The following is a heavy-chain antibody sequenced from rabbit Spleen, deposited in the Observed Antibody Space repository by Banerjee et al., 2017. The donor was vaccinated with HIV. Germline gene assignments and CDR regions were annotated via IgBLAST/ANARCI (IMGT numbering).Heavy chain of an antibody. Sequence: QEQLRETGGGLVQPGGSLTLTCTASGSDISSYAISWVRQAPGKGLQWIACINAVTGKAVYATWAKGRFTFSKTSSTTVTLQMTSLTAADTATYFCARDTSSSFSSYGMDLWGQGTLVTVS. J-gene: IGHJ6*01. V-gene: IGHV1S45*01. D-gene: IGHD1-1*01. CDR1: GSDISSYA. CDR3: ARDTSSSFSSYGMDL. CDR2: INAVTGKA.